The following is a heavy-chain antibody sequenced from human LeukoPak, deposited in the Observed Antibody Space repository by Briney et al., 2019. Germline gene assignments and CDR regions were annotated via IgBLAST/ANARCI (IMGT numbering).Heavy chain of an antibody. CDR2: INWNGGST. D-gene: IGHD6-19*01. Sequence: GGSLRLSCAASGFTLDDLGMSWVPQVPGKGLEWVSGINWNGGSTGYADSVKGRFTISRDNAKNSLYLQMNSLRAEDTALYYCAAGDRNGWYFDYWGQGTLVTVSS. CDR1: GFTLDDLG. CDR3: AAGDRNGWYFDY. V-gene: IGHV3-20*04. J-gene: IGHJ4*02.